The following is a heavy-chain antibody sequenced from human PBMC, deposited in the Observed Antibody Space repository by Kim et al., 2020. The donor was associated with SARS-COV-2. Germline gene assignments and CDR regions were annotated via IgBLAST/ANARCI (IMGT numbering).Heavy chain of an antibody. CDR1: GYTLTSYG. J-gene: IGHJ6*02. Sequence: ASVKVSCKASGYTLTSYGISWVRQAPGQGLEWMGWISAYNGNTNYAQKLQGRVTMTTDTSTSTAYMELRSLRSDDTAVYYCARVPPGYYYYYGMDVWGQGTTVTVSS. V-gene: IGHV1-18*01. CDR3: ARVPPGYYYYYGMDV. CDR2: ISAYNGNT.